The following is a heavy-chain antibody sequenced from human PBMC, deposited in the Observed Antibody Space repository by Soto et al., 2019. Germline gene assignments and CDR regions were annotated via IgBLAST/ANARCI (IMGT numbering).Heavy chain of an antibody. CDR1: GGAFSTSD. D-gene: IGHD3-22*01. V-gene: IGHV1-69*01. CDR2: IIPVFGAA. Sequence: QVHLVQSGAEVKMPGSSVRVSCASSGGAFSTSDIGWVRQAPGQGLEWMGGIIPVFGAANYAQKFKGRVTITADESTRTAYLEMSSLKPEDTATYYCAGDPRSGWAHDAFDVWGPGTSIIVSS. CDR3: AGDPRSGWAHDAFDV. J-gene: IGHJ3*01.